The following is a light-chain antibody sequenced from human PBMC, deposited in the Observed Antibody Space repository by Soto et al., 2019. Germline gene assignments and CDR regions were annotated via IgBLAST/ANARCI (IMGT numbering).Light chain of an antibody. CDR1: QSVSSY. Sequence: EIVLTQSPATLSLSPGERATLSCRASQSVSSYLAWYQQKPGQAPRLLIYDASNRATGIPARFSGSGSGTDFTLTIISLEHEDVSVYYCQQRSNWPTFGQGTRLEIK. V-gene: IGKV3-11*01. J-gene: IGKJ5*01. CDR3: QQRSNWPT. CDR2: DAS.